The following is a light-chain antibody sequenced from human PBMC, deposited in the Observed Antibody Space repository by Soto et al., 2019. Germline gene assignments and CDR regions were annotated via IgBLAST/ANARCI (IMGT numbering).Light chain of an antibody. CDR2: GAS. CDR3: QQYGSSFPIT. Sequence: EIVLTQSPGTLSLSPGERATLSCRASQSISSTYLAWYQQKPGQAPRVLIYGASDRATGIPDRFSGSGSGTDFTLTISRLEPEDFAVYYCQQYGSSFPITFGQGTRLEIK. CDR1: QSISSTY. V-gene: IGKV3-20*01. J-gene: IGKJ5*01.